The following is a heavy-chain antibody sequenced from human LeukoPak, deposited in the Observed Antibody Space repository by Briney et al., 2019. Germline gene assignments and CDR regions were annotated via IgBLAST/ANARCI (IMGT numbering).Heavy chain of an antibody. CDR2: IIPIFGTA. J-gene: IGHJ6*03. CDR1: GGTFSSYA. Sequence: GTSVKVSCKASGGTFSSYAISWVRQAPGQGLEWMGGIIPIFGTANYAQKFQGRVTITTDESTSTAYMELSSLRSEDTAVYYCARDQGGGNSKWGYYYYYMDVWGKGTTVTVSS. D-gene: IGHD4-23*01. CDR3: ARDQGGGNSKWGYYYYYMDV. V-gene: IGHV1-69*05.